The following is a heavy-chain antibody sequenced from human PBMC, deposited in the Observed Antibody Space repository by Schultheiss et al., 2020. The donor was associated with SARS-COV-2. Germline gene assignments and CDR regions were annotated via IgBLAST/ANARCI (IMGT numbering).Heavy chain of an antibody. CDR1: GGSISSSSYY. V-gene: IGHV4-39*07. J-gene: IGHJ4*02. CDR2: INHSGST. D-gene: IGHD3-10*01. Sequence: SETLSLTCTVSGGSISSSSYYWSWIRQPPGKGLEWIGEINHSGSTNYNPSLKSRVTISVDTSKNQFSLKLSSVTAADTAVYYCARGVGIWFGELSAPWFDYWGQGTLVTVSS. CDR3: ARGVGIWFGELSAPWFDY.